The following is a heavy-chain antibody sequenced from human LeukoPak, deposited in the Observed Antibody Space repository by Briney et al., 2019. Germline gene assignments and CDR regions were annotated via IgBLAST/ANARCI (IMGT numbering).Heavy chain of an antibody. V-gene: IGHV1-46*01. CDR2: INPSGGST. J-gene: IGHJ4*02. Sequence: GASVKASCKASGYTFTSYYMHWVRQAPGQGLEWMGIINPSGGSTSYAQKFQGRVTMTRDTSTSTVYMELSSLRSEDTAVYYCARGGYDSSGYYSKSAYFDYWGQGTLVTVSS. D-gene: IGHD3-22*01. CDR3: ARGGYDSSGYYSKSAYFDY. CDR1: GYTFTSYY.